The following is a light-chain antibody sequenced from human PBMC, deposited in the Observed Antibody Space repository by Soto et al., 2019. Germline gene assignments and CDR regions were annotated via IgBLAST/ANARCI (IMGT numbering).Light chain of an antibody. CDR2: GAS. Sequence: EVVMTQSPATLSVSPGERATLSCRASQSVSNNLAWYQQKPGQAPRLLMYGASTRATGIPARFSGSRSGTEFTLTLSSLQSEDFAVYYCQQYNNWPRTFGQGTKVEIK. CDR3: QQYNNWPRT. J-gene: IGKJ1*01. V-gene: IGKV3-15*01. CDR1: QSVSNN.